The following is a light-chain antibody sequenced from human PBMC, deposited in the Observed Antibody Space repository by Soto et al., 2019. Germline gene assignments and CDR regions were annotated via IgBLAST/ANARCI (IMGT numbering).Light chain of an antibody. Sequence: DIQVTQSPSTLSASVGDGVTFSCRASQSISSWLAWYQQQPGKAPKILIYAASSLQSGVPSRFSGSGAGTDFTLTISSLQPEDFATYYCQQSYSTPRTFGQGTKVDIK. CDR3: QQSYSTPRT. V-gene: IGKV1-39*01. CDR1: QSISSW. CDR2: AAS. J-gene: IGKJ1*01.